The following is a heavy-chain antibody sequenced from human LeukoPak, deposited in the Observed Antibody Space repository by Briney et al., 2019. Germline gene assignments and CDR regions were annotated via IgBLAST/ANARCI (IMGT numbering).Heavy chain of an antibody. V-gene: IGHV4-59*01. Sequence: SETLSLTCTVSGGSISSYYWSWIRQPPGKGLEWIGCIYYSGYTNYKSSLKSRVTISVDTSKNQFSLRLSSVTAADTAVYYCARVVAAAGNNWFDPWGQGTLVTVSS. J-gene: IGHJ5*02. CDR3: ARVVAAAGNNWFDP. D-gene: IGHD6-13*01. CDR2: IYYSGYT. CDR1: GGSISSYY.